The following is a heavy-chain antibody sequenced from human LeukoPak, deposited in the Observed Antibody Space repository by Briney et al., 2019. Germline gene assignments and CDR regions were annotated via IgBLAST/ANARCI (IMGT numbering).Heavy chain of an antibody. Sequence: GGSVRLSCAASGFTFSSYSMNWVRQAPGKGLEWISIIDRSSSSIYYADSVRGRFTISRDNAKNSLYLQMNSLRAEDTAVYYCARDWAYAFDHWGQGILVTVSS. CDR3: ARDWAYAFDH. D-gene: IGHD3-16*01. CDR1: GFTFSSYS. V-gene: IGHV3-48*01. J-gene: IGHJ4*02. CDR2: IDRSSSSI.